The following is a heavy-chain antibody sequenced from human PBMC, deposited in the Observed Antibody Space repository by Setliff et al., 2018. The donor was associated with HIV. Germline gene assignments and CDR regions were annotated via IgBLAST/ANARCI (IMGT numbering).Heavy chain of an antibody. CDR3: ARDAGPHYGSGPPLEY. D-gene: IGHD3-10*01. Sequence: PSETLSLTCTISGGSISSYYWSWIRQPPGKGLEWIGNIHSSGSTNYNPSLKSRVTITVDTSKNQFSLKVTSVTAADTAVYYCARDAGPHYGSGPPLEYWGQGIQVTVSP. CDR1: GGSISSYY. CDR2: IHSSGST. J-gene: IGHJ4*02. V-gene: IGHV4-4*09.